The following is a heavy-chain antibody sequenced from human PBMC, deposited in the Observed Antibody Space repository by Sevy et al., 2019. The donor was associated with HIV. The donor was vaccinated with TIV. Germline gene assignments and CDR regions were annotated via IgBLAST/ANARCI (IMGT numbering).Heavy chain of an antibody. CDR2: ISYDGSNK. CDR3: ARVRGSSWPIIYYYGMDV. Sequence: GGSLRLSCAASGFTLSSYAMHWVRQAPGKGLEWVAVISYDGSNKYYADSVKGRFTISRDNSKNTLYLQMNSLRAEDTAVYYCARVRGSSWPIIYYYGMDVWGQGTTVTVSS. CDR1: GFTLSSYA. V-gene: IGHV3-30*04. D-gene: IGHD6-13*01. J-gene: IGHJ6*02.